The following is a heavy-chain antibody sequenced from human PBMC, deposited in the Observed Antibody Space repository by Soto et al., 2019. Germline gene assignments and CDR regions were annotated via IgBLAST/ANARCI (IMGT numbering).Heavy chain of an antibody. V-gene: IGHV3-23*01. J-gene: IGHJ6*03. Sequence: DVQLLESGGGSVQRGGSLGLSCAASGVTFSTYGITYVRQPPGRQLEWVSYGGSGGSTYYADSVKGRFTISRDNSKNTLHLQMNSLRAEDTAVYYCVKFRGRAYHYYHMDVWGNGTTVTVSS. CDR2: GGSGGST. CDR3: VKFRGRAYHYYHMDV. CDR1: GVTFSTYG. D-gene: IGHD3-16*01.